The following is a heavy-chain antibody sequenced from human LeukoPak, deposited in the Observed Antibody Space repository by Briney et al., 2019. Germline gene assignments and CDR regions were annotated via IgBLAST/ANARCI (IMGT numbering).Heavy chain of an antibody. CDR1: GYIFPAYG. CDR2: ISAYNGDT. D-gene: IGHD3-9*01. Sequence: ASVTVSCKASGYIFPAYGISWVRQAPGQGLEWMGWISAYNGDTDYAQNLQGRFTMTTDTSPSTAYMELRSLRSDDTAVYYCARVGYYDVLTGYCDYWGQGTLVTVSS. V-gene: IGHV1-18*01. CDR3: ARVGYYDVLTGYCDY. J-gene: IGHJ4*02.